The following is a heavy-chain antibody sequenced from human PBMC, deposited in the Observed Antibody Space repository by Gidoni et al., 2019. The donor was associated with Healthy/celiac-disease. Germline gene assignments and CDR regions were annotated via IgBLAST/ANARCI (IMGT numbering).Heavy chain of an antibody. Sequence: QVQLQQWGAGLLKPSETLSLTCAVYGGSFSGYYWSWIRQPPGKGLEWIGEINHSGSTNYNPSLKSRVTISVDTSKNQFSLKLSSVTAADTAVYYCARESRVLNWGAPTSYAFDIWGQGTMVTVSS. D-gene: IGHD3-16*01. CDR2: INHSGST. J-gene: IGHJ3*02. CDR1: GGSFSGYY. CDR3: ARESRVLNWGAPTSYAFDI. V-gene: IGHV4-34*01.